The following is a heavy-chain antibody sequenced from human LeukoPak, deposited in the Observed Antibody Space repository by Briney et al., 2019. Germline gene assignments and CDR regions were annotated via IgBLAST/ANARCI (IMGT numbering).Heavy chain of an antibody. J-gene: IGHJ4*02. Sequence: SETLSLTCAVYGGSFSGYYWSWIRQPPGKGLGWIGEINHSGSTNYNPSLKSRVTISVDTSKNQFSLKLSSVTAADTAVYYCARGRGYYDSSGYFVQYYFDYWGQGTLVTVSS. V-gene: IGHV4-34*01. CDR2: INHSGST. CDR1: GGSFSGYY. CDR3: ARGRGYYDSSGYFVQYYFDY. D-gene: IGHD3-22*01.